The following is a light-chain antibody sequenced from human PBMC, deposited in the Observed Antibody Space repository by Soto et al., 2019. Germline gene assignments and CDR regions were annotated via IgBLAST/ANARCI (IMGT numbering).Light chain of an antibody. V-gene: IGKV3-15*01. CDR1: QSVSSN. Sequence: EIVMTQSPATLSMSPGERATLSCRASQSVSSNLAWYQQKPGQAPSLLIYGASARATGIPARFGGSGSGTEFTLTICSLQSEDFAVYYCQHYNNWPFPFGQGTKLEI. CDR3: QHYNNWPFP. CDR2: GAS. J-gene: IGKJ2*01.